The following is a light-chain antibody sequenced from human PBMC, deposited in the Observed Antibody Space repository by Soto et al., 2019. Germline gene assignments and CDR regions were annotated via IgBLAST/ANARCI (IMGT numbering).Light chain of an antibody. CDR1: SSDVGGYNY. V-gene: IGLV2-14*01. CDR2: EVS. CDR3: TSYTSSFTHL. J-gene: IGLJ1*01. Sequence: QSVLTQPASVSGSAGQSITISFTGTSSDVGGYNYVSWYQQHPGKAPKLMIFEVSNRPPGVSNRFSGSKSGNTASLTISGLQTEDEADYYCTSYTSSFTHLFGTGTKV.